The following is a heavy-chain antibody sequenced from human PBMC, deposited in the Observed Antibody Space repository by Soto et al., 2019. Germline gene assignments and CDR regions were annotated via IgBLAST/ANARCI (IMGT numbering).Heavy chain of an antibody. CDR2: IGTAGDP. J-gene: IGHJ4*02. V-gene: IGHV3-13*05. Sequence: GGSLRLSCAASGFTFRHYDMHSVRHATGKGLEWVSSIGTAGDPYYPGSVKGRFTISRENAKNSLYLQLSSLRAGDTAVYYCARGSHLGSYGYFDYWGQGTLVTVSS. CDR1: GFTFRHYD. D-gene: IGHD1-26*01. CDR3: ARGSHLGSYGYFDY.